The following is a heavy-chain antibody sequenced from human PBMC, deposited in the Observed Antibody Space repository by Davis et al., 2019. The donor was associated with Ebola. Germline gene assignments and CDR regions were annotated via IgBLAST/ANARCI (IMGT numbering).Heavy chain of an antibody. J-gene: IGHJ3*02. CDR2: INPNSGGT. V-gene: IGHV1-2*02. Sequence: ASVTVSCKASGGTFSSYAISWVRQAPGQGLEWMGWINPNSGGTNYAQKFQGRVTMTRDTSISTAYMELSRLRSDDTAVYYCAREKRWLQATNDAFDIWGQGTMVTVSS. D-gene: IGHD5-24*01. CDR3: AREKRWLQATNDAFDI. CDR1: GGTFSSYA.